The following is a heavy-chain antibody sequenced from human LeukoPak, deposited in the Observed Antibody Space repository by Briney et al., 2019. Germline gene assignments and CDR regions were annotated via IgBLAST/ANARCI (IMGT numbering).Heavy chain of an antibody. D-gene: IGHD4-17*01. J-gene: IGHJ5*02. CDR2: IYTSGST. Sequence: SETLSLTCTVSGGSISSYYWSWIRQPAGKGLEWIGRIYTSGSTNYNPSLKSRVTMSVDTSKNQFSLRLTSVTAADTAVYYCARYGSAHWFDPWGQGTLVTVSS. CDR1: GGSISSYY. V-gene: IGHV4-4*07. CDR3: ARYGSAHWFDP.